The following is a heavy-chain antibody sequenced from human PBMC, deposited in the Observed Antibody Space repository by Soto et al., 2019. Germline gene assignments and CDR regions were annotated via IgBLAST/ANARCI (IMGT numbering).Heavy chain of an antibody. CDR1: GFILCDCA. Sequence: EVQLVESGGGLVQPGGSPRLSCATSGFILCDCAMNWVRQAPGKGLEWVSYISSSSSVIDYADSVKGRFTVSRDNARNSLYLQMNSLRAEDTAVYYCARDLSWGSNWYYYMDVWGKGTTVTVSS. D-gene: IGHD7-27*01. CDR3: ARDLSWGSNWYYYMDV. V-gene: IGHV3-48*01. CDR2: ISSSSSVI. J-gene: IGHJ6*03.